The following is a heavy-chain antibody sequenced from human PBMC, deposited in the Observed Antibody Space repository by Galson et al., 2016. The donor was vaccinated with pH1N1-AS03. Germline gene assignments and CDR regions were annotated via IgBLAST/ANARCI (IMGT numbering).Heavy chain of an antibody. CDR1: GFTFSGHV. CDR2: INDSGEAT. D-gene: IGHD3-16*01. CDR3: AKDRLTSLVVQGGFDH. J-gene: IGHJ4*02. Sequence: SLRLSCAASGFTFSGHVMAWVRQAPGKGLEWISSINDSGEATYYAESVKGRFTISRDNTDNTLYLQMDSLRAEDTAIYYCAKDRLTSLVVQGGFDHWGQGSLVTVSS. V-gene: IGHV3-23*01.